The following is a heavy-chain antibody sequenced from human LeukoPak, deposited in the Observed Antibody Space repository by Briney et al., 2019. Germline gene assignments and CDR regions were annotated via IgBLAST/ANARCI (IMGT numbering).Heavy chain of an antibody. D-gene: IGHD6-19*01. V-gene: IGHV3-7*01. CDR2: IKQDGSEQ. CDR3: AREAGYSSCIDY. J-gene: IGHJ4*02. CDR1: GFTFSNYW. Sequence: GGSLRLSCAAYGFTFSNYWMNWVRQAPGKGLEWVANIKQDGSEQYYVDSVKGRFTISRDNAKNSLYLQMNSLRAEDTAVYYCAREAGYSSCIDYWGQGTLVTVSS.